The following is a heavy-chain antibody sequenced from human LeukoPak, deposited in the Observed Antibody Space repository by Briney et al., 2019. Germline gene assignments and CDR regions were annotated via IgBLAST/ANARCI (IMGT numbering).Heavy chain of an antibody. CDR3: ARGYDSSGYIYYYYYMDV. D-gene: IGHD3-22*01. Sequence: SETLSLTCAVYGGSFSNYYWSWIRQPPGKGLEWIGEINHSGSTNYNPSLKSRVTISVDTSKNQFSLKLSSVTAADTAVYYCARGYDSSGYIYYYYYMDVWGKGTTVTISS. J-gene: IGHJ6*03. CDR1: GGSFSNYY. CDR2: INHSGST. V-gene: IGHV4-34*01.